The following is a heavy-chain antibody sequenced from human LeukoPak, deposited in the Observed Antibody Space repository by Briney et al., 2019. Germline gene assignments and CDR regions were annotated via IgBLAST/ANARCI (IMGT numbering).Heavy chain of an antibody. D-gene: IGHD3-10*01. Sequence: GGSLRLSCAASGFTFSSYSMNWVRQAPGKGLEWVSSISSSSSYIYYADSVKGRFTISRDNAKNSLYLQMNSLRAEDTAVYYCARGRDYYGSGSYYTSTYFDYWGQGTLVTVSS. CDR1: GFTFSSYS. V-gene: IGHV3-21*01. CDR2: ISSSSSYI. CDR3: ARGRDYYGSGSYYTSTYFDY. J-gene: IGHJ4*02.